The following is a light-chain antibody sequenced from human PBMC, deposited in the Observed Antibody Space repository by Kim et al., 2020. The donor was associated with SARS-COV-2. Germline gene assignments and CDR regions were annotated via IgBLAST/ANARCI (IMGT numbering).Light chain of an antibody. CDR3: QSYDSSILV. Sequence: FMLTQPHSVSESPGKTVTISCTGSSGSIASNYVQWYQQRPGSAPTTVIYEDNQRPSGVPDRFSGSIDSSSNSASLTISGLKTEDEADYYCQSYDSSILVFGGGTQLTVL. CDR1: SGSIASNY. J-gene: IGLJ3*02. CDR2: EDN. V-gene: IGLV6-57*02.